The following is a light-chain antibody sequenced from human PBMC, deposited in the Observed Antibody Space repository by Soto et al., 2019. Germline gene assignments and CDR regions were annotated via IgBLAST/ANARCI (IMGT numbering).Light chain of an antibody. V-gene: IGKV1-5*01. CDR3: QQLNSYPLT. J-gene: IGKJ4*01. Sequence: DIQVTQSPSSLSASVGDRATITCRASQSISSWLAWYQQKPGKAPKLLIYDASTLQSGVPSRYSGSGSGTEFTLTISNLQPDDFATYYCQQLNSYPLTVGGGTKVDIK. CDR2: DAS. CDR1: QSISSW.